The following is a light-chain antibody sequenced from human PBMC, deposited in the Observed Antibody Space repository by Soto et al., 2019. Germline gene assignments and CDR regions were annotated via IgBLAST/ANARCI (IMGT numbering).Light chain of an antibody. CDR3: QHYNSYSEA. V-gene: IGKV1-5*03. CDR2: KAS. J-gene: IGKJ1*01. Sequence: MTQSPATLSVSPGERATLSCTASQSISSWLAWYQQKPGKAPKLLIYKASTLKSGVPSRFSGSGSGTEFTLTISSLQPDDFATYYCQHYNSYSEAFGQGTKV. CDR1: QSISSW.